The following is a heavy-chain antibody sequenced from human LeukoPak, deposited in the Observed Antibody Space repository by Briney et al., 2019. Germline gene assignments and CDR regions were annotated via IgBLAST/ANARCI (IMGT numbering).Heavy chain of an antibody. V-gene: IGHV4-4*07. J-gene: IGHJ4*02. CDR1: GGSIRSYY. D-gene: IGHD6-19*01. CDR2: IYTSGST. Sequence: SETLSLTCTVSGGSIRSYYWSWIRQPAGKGLEWIGRIYTSGSTNYNPSLKSRLTMSVDTSKNQFSLKLSSVTAADTAVYYCARGYSSGWYDYWGQGTLVTVSS. CDR3: ARGYSSGWYDY.